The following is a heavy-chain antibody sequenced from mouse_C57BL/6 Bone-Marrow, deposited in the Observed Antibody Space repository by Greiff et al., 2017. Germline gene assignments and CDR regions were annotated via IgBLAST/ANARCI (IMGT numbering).Heavy chain of an antibody. Sequence: EVKLVESGGGLVKPGGSLKLSCAASGFTFSSYAMSWVRQTPEKRLEWVATISDGGSYTYYPDNVKGRFTISRDNAKNNLYLQMSHLKSEDTALYYCARDLYGSSYQFAYGGQGTLVTVSA. J-gene: IGHJ3*01. CDR3: ARDLYGSSYQFAY. V-gene: IGHV5-4*01. CDR2: ISDGGSYT. CDR1: GFTFSSYA. D-gene: IGHD1-1*01.